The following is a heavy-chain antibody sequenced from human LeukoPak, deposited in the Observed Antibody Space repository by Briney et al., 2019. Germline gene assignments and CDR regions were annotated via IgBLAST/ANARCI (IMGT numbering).Heavy chain of an antibody. V-gene: IGHV3-33*06. D-gene: IGHD1-7*01. CDR1: GFTFSSYG. J-gene: IGHJ4*02. Sequence: GGPLRLSCAASGFTFSSYGMHWVRQAPGKGLEWVAVIWYDGSNKYYADSVKGRFTISRDNSKNTLYLQMNSLRAEDPAVYYCAKDRSGTTDYFDYWGQGTLVTVSS. CDR2: IWYDGSNK. CDR3: AKDRSGTTDYFDY.